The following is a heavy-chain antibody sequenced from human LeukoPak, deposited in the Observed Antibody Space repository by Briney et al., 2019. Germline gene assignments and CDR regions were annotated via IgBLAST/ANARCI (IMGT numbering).Heavy chain of an antibody. CDR1: GFTFSSYA. D-gene: IGHD3-10*01. J-gene: IGHJ4*02. V-gene: IGHV3-23*01. Sequence: PGGSLRLSCAPPGFTFSSYAMSWVRQAPGKGLEWVSPVSGSGGSTYYADSVKGRFTISRDNSKNTLYLQMNSLRAEDTAVYYCAKAWFGELGFFDYWGQGTLVTVSS. CDR3: AKAWFGELGFFDY. CDR2: VSGSGGST.